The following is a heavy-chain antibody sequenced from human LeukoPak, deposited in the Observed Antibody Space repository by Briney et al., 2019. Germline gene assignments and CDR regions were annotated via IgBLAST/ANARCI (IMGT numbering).Heavy chain of an antibody. CDR1: EYTFTSYA. D-gene: IGHD3-22*01. J-gene: IGHJ4*02. CDR3: ARGNYYYDRSGYYPVPDY. CDR2: INTNNGHT. V-gene: IGHV1-3*04. Sequence: ASVKVSCKASEYTFTSYAVHWVRQAPGQRLEWMGLINTNNGHTKYSQKFQGRVTITRDTSASTAYMELSSLRSEDTAVYYCARGNYYYDRSGYYPVPDYWGQGTLVTVSS.